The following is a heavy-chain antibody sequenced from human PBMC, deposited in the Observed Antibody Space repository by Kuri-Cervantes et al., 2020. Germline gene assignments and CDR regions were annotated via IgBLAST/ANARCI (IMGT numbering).Heavy chain of an antibody. D-gene: IGHD3-3*01. CDR2: ISYDGSNK. V-gene: IGHV3-30*03. Sequence: GESLKISCAASGFTVSSNYMSWVRQAPGKGLEWVAVISYDGSNKYYADSVKGRFTISRDNSKNTLYLQMNSLRAEDTAVYYCARDAMSGYFDYWGQGTLVTVSS. J-gene: IGHJ4*02. CDR3: ARDAMSGYFDY. CDR1: GFTVSSNY.